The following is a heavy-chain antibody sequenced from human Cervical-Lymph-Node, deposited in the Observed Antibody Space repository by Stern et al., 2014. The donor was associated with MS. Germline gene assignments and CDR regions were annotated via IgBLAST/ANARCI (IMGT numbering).Heavy chain of an antibody. CDR3: ARERQQYCNSEGCSYWYFDL. J-gene: IGHJ2*01. V-gene: IGHV4-4*02. CDR2: IYHSGAS. CDR1: GGSVSSTNW. Sequence: MQLVESGPGLVKPSGTLSLTCAVSGGSVSSTNWWSWVRQSPGKGLEWIGNIYHSGASNYRPSLRSRVSISLDTSKNHLSLHLTSVTAADTAVYYCARERQQYCNSEGCSYWYFDLWGRGTLVTVSS. D-gene: IGHD2/OR15-2a*01.